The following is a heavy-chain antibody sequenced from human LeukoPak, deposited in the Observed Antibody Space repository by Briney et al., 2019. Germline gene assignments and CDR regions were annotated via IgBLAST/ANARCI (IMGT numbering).Heavy chain of an antibody. CDR3: AKKGLVGGNDLRAFDY. Sequence: GGSLRLYCAASGFTFSDFAMSWVRQAPGKGLGWVAGISWRSRGIFYTDPATGRFTISRGNSNNMLFLQMNSLRAEDTALYYCAKKGLVGGNDLRAFDYWGQGLLVTVSS. CDR2: ISWRSRGI. J-gene: IGHJ4*02. D-gene: IGHD1-26*01. V-gene: IGHV3-23*01. CDR1: GFTFSDFA.